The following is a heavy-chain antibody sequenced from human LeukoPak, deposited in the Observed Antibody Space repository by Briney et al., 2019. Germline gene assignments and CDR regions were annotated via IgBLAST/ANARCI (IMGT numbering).Heavy chain of an antibody. J-gene: IGHJ4*02. Sequence: SGTLSLTCTFSGGSFSSGTFYRAWIRQPPGKGLEWIGSIHFSGGTYYDPSLKSRVTISVDTSKNQFSLKVTSVTAADTAVYYCVRPGGRLARSPFDYWGQGTLVTVSS. CDR3: VRPGGRLARSPFDY. D-gene: IGHD6-19*01. CDR2: IHFSGGT. V-gene: IGHV4-39*01. CDR1: GGSFSSGTFY.